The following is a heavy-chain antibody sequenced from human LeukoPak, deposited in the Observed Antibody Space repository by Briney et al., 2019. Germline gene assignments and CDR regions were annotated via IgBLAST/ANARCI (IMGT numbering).Heavy chain of an antibody. CDR1: GYTFTGYY. V-gene: IGHV1-2*02. J-gene: IGHJ4*02. CDR2: INPNSGGT. Sequence: GASVKVSCKASGYTFTGYYMHWVRQAPGQGLEWMGWINPNSGGTNYAQKFQGRVTMTRDTSISTAYMELSSLRSEDTAVYYCARDRYSSSWHPFDYWGQGTLVTVSS. D-gene: IGHD6-13*01. CDR3: ARDRYSSSWHPFDY.